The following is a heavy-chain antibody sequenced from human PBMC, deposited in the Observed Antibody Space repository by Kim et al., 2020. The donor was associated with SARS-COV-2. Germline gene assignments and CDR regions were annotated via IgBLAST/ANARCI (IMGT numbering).Heavy chain of an antibody. J-gene: IGHJ6*03. CDR1: GGSISSYY. CDR2: IYYSGST. Sequence: SETLSLTCTVSGGSISSYYWSWIRQPPGKGLEWIGYIYYSGSTNYNPSLKSRVTISVDTSKNQFSLKLSSVTAADTAVYYCARHPPSSNDYVWGSYRYTEYYYYMDVWGKGTTVTVSS. D-gene: IGHD3-16*02. V-gene: IGHV4-59*08. CDR3: ARHPPSSNDYVWGSYRYTEYYYYMDV.